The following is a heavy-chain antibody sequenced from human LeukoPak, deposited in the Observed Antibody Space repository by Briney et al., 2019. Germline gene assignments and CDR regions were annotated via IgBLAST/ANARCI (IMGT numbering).Heavy chain of an antibody. D-gene: IGHD3-10*01. CDR1: GFTFSSYE. V-gene: IGHV3-48*03. CDR3: ARARGGYSPYYYYYMDG. CDR2: ISSSGSTI. Sequence: GGSLRLSCAASGFTFSSYEMNWVRQAPGQGQAWVSYISSSGSTIYYADSVKGRFAIFRDNAKNSLYLQMNSLRAEDTAVYYCARARGGYSPYYYYYMDGWGKGTTVTISS. J-gene: IGHJ6*03.